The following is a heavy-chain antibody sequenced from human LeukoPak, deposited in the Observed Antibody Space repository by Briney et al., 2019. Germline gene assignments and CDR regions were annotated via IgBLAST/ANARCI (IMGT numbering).Heavy chain of an antibody. D-gene: IGHD6-13*01. V-gene: IGHV3-7*03. J-gene: IGHJ5*02. Sequence: GGSLRLSCAASGFTFSSYWMSWVRQAPGKGLEWVANIKQDGSEKYYVDSVKGRFTISRDNAKNSLYLQMNSLRAEDTALYYCARIYSSSWYGNWFDPWGQGTLVTVSS. CDR1: GFTFSSYW. CDR2: IKQDGSEK. CDR3: ARIYSSSWYGNWFDP.